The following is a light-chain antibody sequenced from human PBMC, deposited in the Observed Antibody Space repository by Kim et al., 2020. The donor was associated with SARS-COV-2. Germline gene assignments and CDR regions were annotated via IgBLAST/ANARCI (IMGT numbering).Light chain of an antibody. Sequence: QSVLTQPHSASGTPGPRFSISCFGSSANIGSNTVNWYQLLPGTAPKLLIYANNQRPSGVPDRFSGSQSGTSASLAISGLQSEDEADYYCAAWDDILNAVVFGGGTQLTVL. CDR3: AAWDDILNAVV. J-gene: IGLJ2*01. V-gene: IGLV1-44*01. CDR2: ANN. CDR1: SANIGSNT.